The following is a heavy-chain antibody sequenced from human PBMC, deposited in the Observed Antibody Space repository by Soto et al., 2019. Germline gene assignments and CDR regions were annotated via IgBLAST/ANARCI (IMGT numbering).Heavy chain of an antibody. Sequence: QVQLVQSGAEVKKPGASVKVSCKASGYTFTSYAMHWVRQAPGQRLEWMGWINAGNGNTKYSQKFQGRVTITRETSASPAYMELSSLRSEDTAVYYCARGWGLNWFDPWGQRTLVTVSS. CDR2: INAGNGNT. CDR1: GYTFTSYA. V-gene: IGHV1-3*01. J-gene: IGHJ5*02. CDR3: ARGWGLNWFDP. D-gene: IGHD1-26*01.